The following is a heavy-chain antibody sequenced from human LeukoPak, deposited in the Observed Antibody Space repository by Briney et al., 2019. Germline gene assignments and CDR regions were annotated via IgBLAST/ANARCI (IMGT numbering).Heavy chain of an antibody. Sequence: SETLSLACTVSGGSISGYFWSWIRQPAGEGLEWIGYIYYTGSTSYNPSLTSRVTISLDTSKNQFSLRLSSVTAADTAIYYCARYTTSTLPNWFDPWGQGTLVTVSS. CDR2: IYYTGST. CDR1: GGSISGYF. V-gene: IGHV4-59*08. D-gene: IGHD2/OR15-2a*01. J-gene: IGHJ5*02. CDR3: ARYTTSTLPNWFDP.